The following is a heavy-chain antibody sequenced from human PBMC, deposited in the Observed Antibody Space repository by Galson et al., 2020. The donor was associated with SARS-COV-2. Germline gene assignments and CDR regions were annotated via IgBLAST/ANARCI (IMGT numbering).Heavy chain of an antibody. CDR1: GDSIGRSYSY. CDR3: ARGALTGTALFDY. CDR2: AYYGGSP. J-gene: IGHJ4*02. V-gene: IGHV4-39*07. Sequence: SETLSLTCSVSGDSIGRSYSYWGWIRQAPGKGLEWIASAYYGGSPYYNPSLKSRVTLSVDTSKNHFSLNLTSVTAADAALYYCARGALTGTALFDYWGQGTLVTVSS.